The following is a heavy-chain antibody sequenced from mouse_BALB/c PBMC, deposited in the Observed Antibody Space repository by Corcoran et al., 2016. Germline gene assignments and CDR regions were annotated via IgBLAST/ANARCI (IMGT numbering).Heavy chain of an antibody. D-gene: IGHD1-1*01. CDR2: INTYTGEP. Sequence: QIQLVQSGPELKKPGETVKISCTASGYTFTNYGMNWVKQAPGKGLKWMGWINTYTGEPTYADDFKGRFAFSLETSSSTAYLQINNLKNEDTATYCCARSVSRVYFDYWGQGTTLTVSS. CDR3: ARSVSRVYFDY. J-gene: IGHJ2*01. V-gene: IGHV9-3-1*01. CDR1: GYTFTNYG.